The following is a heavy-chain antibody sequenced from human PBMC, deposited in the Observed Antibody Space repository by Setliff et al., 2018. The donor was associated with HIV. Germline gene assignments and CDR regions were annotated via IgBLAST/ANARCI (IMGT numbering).Heavy chain of an antibody. J-gene: IGHJ3*02. CDR1: GGSISSYY. CDR3: ARDRPHYDYVWGSYPHAFDI. Sequence: LSLTCTVSGGSISSYYWSWIRQPAGKGLEWIGRIYTSGGTNYNPSLKSRVTMSVDTSKNQFSLKLSSVTAADTAVYYCARDRPHYDYVWGSYPHAFDIWGQGTMVTVSS. CDR2: IYTSGGT. V-gene: IGHV4-4*07. D-gene: IGHD3-16*02.